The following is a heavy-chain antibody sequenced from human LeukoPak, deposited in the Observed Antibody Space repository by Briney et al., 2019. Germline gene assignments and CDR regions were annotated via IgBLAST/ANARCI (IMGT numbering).Heavy chain of an antibody. Sequence: ASVKVSCKASGGTFSTYAISWVRQAPGQGLEWMGGIIPIFGTANYAQKFQGRVTMTTDTSTSTAYMELRSLRSDDTAVYYCAREQSVITMVRGVINYYYGMDVWGQGTTVTVSS. V-gene: IGHV1-69*05. CDR2: IIPIFGTA. D-gene: IGHD3-10*01. CDR3: AREQSVITMVRGVINYYYGMDV. J-gene: IGHJ6*02. CDR1: GGTFSTYA.